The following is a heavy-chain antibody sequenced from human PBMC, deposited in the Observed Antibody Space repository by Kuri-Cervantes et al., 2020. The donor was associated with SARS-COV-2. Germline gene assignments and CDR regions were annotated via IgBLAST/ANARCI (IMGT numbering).Heavy chain of an antibody. J-gene: IGHJ6*02. CDR3: ARDPYCSSTSCYTGYYYYGMDV. CDR1: GFTFSSYS. Sequence: GESLKISCAASGFTFSSYSMNWVRQAPGKGLEWVSYISSSSSTIYYADSVKGRSTISRDNAKNSLYLQMNSLRAEDTAVYYCARDPYCSSTSCYTGYYYYGMDVWGQGTTVTVSS. D-gene: IGHD2-2*02. CDR2: ISSSSSTI. V-gene: IGHV3-48*01.